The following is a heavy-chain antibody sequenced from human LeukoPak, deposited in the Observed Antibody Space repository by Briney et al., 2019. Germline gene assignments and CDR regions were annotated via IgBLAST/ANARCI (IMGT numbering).Heavy chain of an antibody. CDR3: VRDYGGIGIDY. D-gene: IGHD4-23*01. J-gene: IGHJ4*02. V-gene: IGHV3-7*01. Sequence: QSGGSLRLSCAASGFTFSSSTMSWVRQAPGKGLEWVANIKQDGSEKYYVDSVKGRFTISRDNAKNSLYLQMNILRAEDTAVYYCVRDYGGIGIDYWGQGTLVTVSS. CDR1: GFTFSSST. CDR2: IKQDGSEK.